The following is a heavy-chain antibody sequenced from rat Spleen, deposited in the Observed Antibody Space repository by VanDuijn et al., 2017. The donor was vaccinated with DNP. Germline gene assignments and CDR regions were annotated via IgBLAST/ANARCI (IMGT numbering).Heavy chain of an antibody. Sequence: EVQLVESGGDLVQPGRSLKLSCVASGFTFNNYWMTWIRHVPGKGLEWVASITSSGGSTYFPDSVKGRFTISRNNAKSTLYLQMNSLRSEDSATYYCARDQGFWGQGVMVTVSS. D-gene: IGHD1-11*01. J-gene: IGHJ2*01. CDR2: ITSSGGST. V-gene: IGHV5-31*01. CDR3: ARDQGF. CDR1: GFTFNNYW.